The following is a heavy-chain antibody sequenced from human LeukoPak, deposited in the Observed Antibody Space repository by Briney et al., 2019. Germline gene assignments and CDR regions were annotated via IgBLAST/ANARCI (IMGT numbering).Heavy chain of an antibody. V-gene: IGHV4-59*08. CDR3: ARTNAFDI. CDR1: AGXISNYH. J-gene: IGHJ3*02. Sequence: PSETLSLTCTVAAGXISNYHCSWIRQPPGKGLEWIGCIFYSGSTYYNPSLKSRVTISVDTSKNQFSLRLSSVTAADTAVYYCARTNAFDIWGQGTMVTVSS. CDR2: IFYSGST.